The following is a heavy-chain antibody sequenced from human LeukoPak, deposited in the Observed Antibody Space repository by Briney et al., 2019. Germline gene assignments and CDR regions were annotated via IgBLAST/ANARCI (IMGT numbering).Heavy chain of an antibody. CDR1: GFTFSSYS. Sequence: GGSLRLSCAASGFTFSSYSMNWVRQAPGKGLEWVSYISSSSSTIYYADSVKGRFTMSRDNAKNSLFLRMDSLRAEDTAIYYCARDGEYYFDYWGQGTLVTVSS. J-gene: IGHJ4*02. V-gene: IGHV3-48*01. CDR3: ARDGEYYFDY. CDR2: ISSSSSTI. D-gene: IGHD3-10*01.